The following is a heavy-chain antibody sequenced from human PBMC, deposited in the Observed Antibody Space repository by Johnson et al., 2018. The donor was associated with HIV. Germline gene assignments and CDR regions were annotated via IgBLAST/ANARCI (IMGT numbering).Heavy chain of an antibody. CDR2: IRYDGSNK. V-gene: IGHV3-30*02. J-gene: IGHJ3*02. Sequence: QVQLVESGGGVVQPGGSLRLSCAASGFTFSSYDMHWVRQAPGKGLEWVAFIRYDGSNKYYADSVKGRFTISRDNSKNTLYLQMNSLRAEDTAVYYCAKVRSLSGYGAGAFDIWGQGTMVTVSA. CDR3: AKVRSLSGYGAGAFDI. D-gene: IGHD5-12*01. CDR1: GFTFSSYD.